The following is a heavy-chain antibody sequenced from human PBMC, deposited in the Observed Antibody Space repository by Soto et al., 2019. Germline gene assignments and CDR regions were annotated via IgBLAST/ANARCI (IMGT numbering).Heavy chain of an antibody. CDR3: ARFSSGWYAVDF. Sequence: QITLKESGPALVEPTQTLTLTCTFSGFSLTTNGVGVGWIRQPPGKALEWLALIYWDDDKRYSPSLKSRLTITEDTSKNQVVLTMTNMDPVDTATYYCARFSSGWYAVDFWGQGTLVTVSS. V-gene: IGHV2-5*02. J-gene: IGHJ4*02. D-gene: IGHD6-19*01. CDR2: IYWDDDK. CDR1: GFSLTTNGVG.